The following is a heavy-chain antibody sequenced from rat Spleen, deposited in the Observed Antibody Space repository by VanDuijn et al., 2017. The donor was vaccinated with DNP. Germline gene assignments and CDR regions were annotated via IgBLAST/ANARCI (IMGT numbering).Heavy chain of an antibody. CDR3: ATHVGADYAMDA. CDR2: IIYDGSST. J-gene: IGHJ4*01. CDR1: GFTFSDYA. D-gene: IGHD5-1*01. V-gene: IGHV5S10*01. Sequence: EVQLVESGGGLVQPGRSLKLSCAASGFTFSDYAMAWVRQSPKKGLEWVATIIYDGSSTYYRDSVKGRFTISRDNAKSTLYLQMDSLRSEDTATYYCATHVGADYAMDAWGQGTSVTVSS.